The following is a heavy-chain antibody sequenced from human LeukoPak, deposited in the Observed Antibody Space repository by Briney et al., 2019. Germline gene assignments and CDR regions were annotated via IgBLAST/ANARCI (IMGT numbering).Heavy chain of an antibody. D-gene: IGHD3-22*01. Sequence: GESLKISCKGSGYSFTSYWISWVRQMPGKGLEWMGRIDPSDSYTNYSPSFQGHVTISADKSIGTAYLQWSSLKASDTAMYYCARQSRAEYYYDSSGYLIDYWGQGTLVTVSS. J-gene: IGHJ4*02. CDR2: IDPSDSYT. CDR1: GYSFTSYW. V-gene: IGHV5-10-1*01. CDR3: ARQSRAEYYYDSSGYLIDY.